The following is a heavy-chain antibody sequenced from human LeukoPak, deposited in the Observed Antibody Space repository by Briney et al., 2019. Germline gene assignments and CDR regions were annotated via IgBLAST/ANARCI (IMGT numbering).Heavy chain of an antibody. Sequence: GGSLRLSCAASGFTFSGYSMNWVRQAPGKGLEWVSYISSSSSTIYYADSVKGRFTISRDNAKNSLYLQMNSLRAEDTAVYYCARGGRIAARPGYFDYWGQGTLVTASS. D-gene: IGHD6-6*01. CDR2: ISSSSSTI. CDR1: GFTFSGYS. CDR3: ARGGRIAARPGYFDY. J-gene: IGHJ4*02. V-gene: IGHV3-48*01.